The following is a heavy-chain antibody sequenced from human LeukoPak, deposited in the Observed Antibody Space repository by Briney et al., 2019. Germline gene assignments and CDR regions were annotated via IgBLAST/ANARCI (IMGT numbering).Heavy chain of an antibody. V-gene: IGHV3-23*01. D-gene: IGHD2-2*02. Sequence: GGSLRLSCAASGFTFSSYAMSWVRQAPGKGLEWVSAISGSGGSTYYADSVKGRFTISRDNSKNTLYLQMNSLRAEDTAVYYCAKEDYCSSTSCYNAGYYYYGMDVWGQGTTVTVSS. J-gene: IGHJ6*02. CDR2: ISGSGGST. CDR3: AKEDYCSSTSCYNAGYYYYGMDV. CDR1: GFTFSSYA.